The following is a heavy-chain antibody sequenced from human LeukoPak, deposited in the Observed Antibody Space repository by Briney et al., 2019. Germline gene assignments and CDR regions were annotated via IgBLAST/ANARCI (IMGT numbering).Heavy chain of an antibody. D-gene: IGHD4-17*01. J-gene: IGHJ4*02. Sequence: ASVKVSCKASGGTFSSYAISWVRQAPGQGLEWMGRIIPILGIANYAQKFQGRVTITADKFTSTANMELSSLRSEDTAVYYCARAPPYGDSLFDYWGQGTLVTVSS. V-gene: IGHV1-69*10. CDR3: ARAPPYGDSLFDY. CDR2: IIPILGIA. CDR1: GGTFSSYA.